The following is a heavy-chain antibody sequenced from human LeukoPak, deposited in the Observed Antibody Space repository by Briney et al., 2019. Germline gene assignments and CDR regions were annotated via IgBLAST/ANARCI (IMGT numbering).Heavy chain of an antibody. CDR2: INQDGSEK. V-gene: IGHV3-7*03. Sequence: GGSLRLSCAASGFTFTTYWMSWVRQAPGKVLEWVANINQDGSEKYYVDSVKGRFTISRDNAKNSLYLQMSSLRAEDTAVYYCAKDGARTGSTQQTAYFDYWGQGTLVTVSS. CDR1: GFTFTTYW. J-gene: IGHJ4*02. CDR3: AKDGARTGSTQQTAYFDY. D-gene: IGHD1-7*01.